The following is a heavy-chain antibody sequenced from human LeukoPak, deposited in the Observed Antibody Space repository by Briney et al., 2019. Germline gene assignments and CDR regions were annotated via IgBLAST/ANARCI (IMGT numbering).Heavy chain of an antibody. CDR2: IRYDGSNK. V-gene: IGHV3-30*02. CDR3: AKDLAAMDFFDY. D-gene: IGHD5-18*01. Sequence: PGGSLRLSCAASGFTFSSYGMHWVRQAPGKGLEWVAFIRYDGSNKYYADSVKGRFTISRDNSKNTLYLQMNSLRAEDTAVYYCAKDLAAMDFFDYWGQGTLVTVSS. CDR1: GFTFSSYG. J-gene: IGHJ4*02.